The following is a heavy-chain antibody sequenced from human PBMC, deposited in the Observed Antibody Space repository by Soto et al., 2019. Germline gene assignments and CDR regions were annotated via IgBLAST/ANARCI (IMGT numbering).Heavy chain of an antibody. J-gene: IGHJ4*02. V-gene: IGHV4-59*01. CDR3: ASRPPGASWVPYFDY. CDR2: IYYTGNI. CDR1: GGSISGYY. D-gene: IGHD2-21*01. Sequence: QVQLQESGPGLVKPSETLSLTCTVSGGSISGYYWSWIRQPPGEGLEWIGYIYYTGNIRYNPSLNXRXXXXXXXXXXXXXXXXXXXXXXXXAVYYCASRPPGASWVPYFDYWGQGALVAVSS.